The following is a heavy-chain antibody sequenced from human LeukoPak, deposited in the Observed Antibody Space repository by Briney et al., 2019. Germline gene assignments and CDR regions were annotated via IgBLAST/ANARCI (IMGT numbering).Heavy chain of an antibody. CDR1: GDSVFSIYAA. V-gene: IGHV6-1*01. J-gene: IGHJ3*02. Sequence: SQTLSLTCAISGDSVFSIYAAWNWIRQSPSRGLEWLGRTYYRSRWSNDYAVSVKSRITINPDTSKNQFSLQLSSVTPEDTAVYYRARASFRAFDIWGQGTMVAVSS. CDR2: TYYRSRWSN. CDR3: ARASFRAFDI.